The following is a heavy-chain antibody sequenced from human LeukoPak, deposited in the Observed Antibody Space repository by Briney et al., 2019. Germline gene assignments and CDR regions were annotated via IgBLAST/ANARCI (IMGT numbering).Heavy chain of an antibody. CDR1: GFTVSSNY. Sequence: GGSLRLSCAASGFTVSSNYMSWVRQAPGKGLEWVSVIYSGGSTYYADSAKGRCTISRDNSKNTLYLQMNSLRAEDTAVYYCARDSDYYMDVWGKGTTVTVSS. J-gene: IGHJ6*03. CDR2: IYSGGST. CDR3: ARDSDYYMDV. D-gene: IGHD3-10*01. V-gene: IGHV3-66*02.